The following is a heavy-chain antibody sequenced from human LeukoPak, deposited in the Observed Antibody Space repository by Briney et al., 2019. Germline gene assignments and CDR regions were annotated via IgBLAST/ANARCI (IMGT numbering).Heavy chain of an antibody. CDR3: ATNSGSPGGY. J-gene: IGHJ4*02. CDR2: IYSSGTT. Sequence: GGSLRLSCTASGFTVSDNYMSWVRQAPGRGLEWVLVIYSSGTTYYADSVKGRFTISRDNSKNTLYLQMNSLRAEDTALYYCATNSGSPGGYWGQGTLVTVSS. V-gene: IGHV3-66*01. CDR1: GFTVSDNY. D-gene: IGHD1-26*01.